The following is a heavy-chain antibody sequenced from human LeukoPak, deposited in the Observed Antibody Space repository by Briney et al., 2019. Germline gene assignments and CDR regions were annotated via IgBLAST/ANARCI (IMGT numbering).Heavy chain of an antibody. CDR3: ARGHSSGYYYSFDY. D-gene: IGHD3-22*01. CDR1: GGSFSGYY. V-gene: IGHV4-34*01. CDR2: INHSGST. Sequence: SETLSLTCAVYGGSFSGYYWSWIRQPPGKGLEWIGEINHSGSTNYNPSLKSRVTISVDTSKNQFSLKLSSVTAADTAVYYCARGHSSGYYYSFDYWGQGTLVTVSS. J-gene: IGHJ4*02.